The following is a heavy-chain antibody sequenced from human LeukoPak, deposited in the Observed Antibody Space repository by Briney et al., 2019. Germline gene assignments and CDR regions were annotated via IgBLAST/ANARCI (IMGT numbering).Heavy chain of an antibody. J-gene: IGHJ4*02. V-gene: IGHV3-21*04. Sequence: GGSLGLSCAASGFTFSSYSMNWVRKAPGKGLEWVSSISSSSSYIYYADSVKGRFTISRDNAKNSLYLQMNSLRAEDTAVYYCAKDLFYDSSTPDYWGQGTLVTVSS. D-gene: IGHD3-22*01. CDR2: ISSSSSYI. CDR1: GFTFSSYS. CDR3: AKDLFYDSSTPDY.